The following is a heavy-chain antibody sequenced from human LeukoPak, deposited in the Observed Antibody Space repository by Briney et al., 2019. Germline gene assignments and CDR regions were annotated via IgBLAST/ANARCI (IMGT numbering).Heavy chain of an antibody. V-gene: IGHV3-23*01. CDR2: ISGSGGST. J-gene: IGHJ4*02. D-gene: IGHD3-3*01. CDR3: AKSADYDFWSGYYPGIYFDY. CDR1: GFTFSSYA. Sequence: TGGSLRLSCAASGFTFSSYAMSWVRQAPVKGLEWVSAISGSGGSTYYADSVKGRFTISRDNSKNTLYLQMNSLRAEDTAVYYCAKSADYDFWSGYYPGIYFDYWGQGTLVTVSS.